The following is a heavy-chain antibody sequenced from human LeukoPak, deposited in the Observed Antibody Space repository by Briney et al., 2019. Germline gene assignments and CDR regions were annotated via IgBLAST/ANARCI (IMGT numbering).Heavy chain of an antibody. CDR1: GGSISSYY. CDR3: ARGDLRITIFGVVGNWFDP. D-gene: IGHD3-3*01. Sequence: PSETLSLTCTVSGGSISSYYWSWIRQPPGKGLEWIGYIYYSGSTNYNPSLKSRVTISVDTSKNQFSLKLSSVTAADTAVYYCARGDLRITIFGVVGNWFDPWGQGTLVTVSS. CDR2: IYYSGST. J-gene: IGHJ5*02. V-gene: IGHV4-59*01.